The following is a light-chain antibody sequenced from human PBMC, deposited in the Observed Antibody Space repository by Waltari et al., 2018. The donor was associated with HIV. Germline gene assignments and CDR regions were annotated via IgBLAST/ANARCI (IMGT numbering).Light chain of an antibody. CDR2: DVS. CDR1: SSDVGGYDY. V-gene: IGLV2-14*03. Sequence: QSALTQPASVSGSPGQSITLSCTGTSSDVGGYDYVSWYQQHPGKAPKRMIFDVSNRPSGVSNRCSGSKSGNTASLTISGLQAEDEADYYCSSYTSSSALDVVFGGGTKLTVL. J-gene: IGLJ2*01. CDR3: SSYTSSSALDVV.